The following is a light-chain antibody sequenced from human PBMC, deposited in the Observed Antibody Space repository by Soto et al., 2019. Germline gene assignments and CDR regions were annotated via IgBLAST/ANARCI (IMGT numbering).Light chain of an antibody. CDR3: QQYYSTPRT. V-gene: IGKV4-1*01. CDR1: QSVLYSSNNKDY. J-gene: IGKJ1*01. Sequence: DIVMTQSPGSLAVSLGERATINCKSSQSVLYSSNNKDYLAWYQQKPGQPPKLLIYWASTRQFGVPDRFSGSGSGTDFSLTIDSLQAVDVAVYYCQQYYSTPRTFGQGTKVEIK. CDR2: WAS.